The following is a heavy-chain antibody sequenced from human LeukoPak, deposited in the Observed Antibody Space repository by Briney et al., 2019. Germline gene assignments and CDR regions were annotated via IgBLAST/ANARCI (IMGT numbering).Heavy chain of an antibody. Sequence: ASVKVSCKASGYTFTSYAMHWVRQATGQRLEWMGWINAGNGNTKYSQKFQGRVTITRDTSASTAYMELSSLRSEDTAVYYCARKSSSGYYYGGALDYWGQGTLVTVSS. J-gene: IGHJ4*02. CDR3: ARKSSSGYYYGGALDY. CDR1: GYTFTSYA. V-gene: IGHV1-3*01. D-gene: IGHD3-22*01. CDR2: INAGNGNT.